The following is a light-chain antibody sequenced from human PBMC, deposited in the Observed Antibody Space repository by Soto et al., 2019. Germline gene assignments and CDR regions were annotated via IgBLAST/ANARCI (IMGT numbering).Light chain of an antibody. V-gene: IGKV3-20*01. CDR3: QQYGSSPRT. Sequence: LTPSPETLSLKQGERATLSCRASQSVRSSYLAWHQQTPGQTPRLLIYAASSRATGIPARFSGSGSGTDFSLTISRLEAEDFAVYYCQQYGSSPRTFGQGTKVDI. J-gene: IGKJ1*01. CDR2: AAS. CDR1: QSVRSSY.